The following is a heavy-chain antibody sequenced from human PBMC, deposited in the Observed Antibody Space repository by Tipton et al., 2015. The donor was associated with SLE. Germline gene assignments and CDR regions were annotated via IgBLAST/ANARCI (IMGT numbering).Heavy chain of an antibody. CDR3: ARGGLGIIDY. Sequence: LRLSCTVSGGSISSYYWSWIRQPPGKGLEWIGEINHSGSTNYNPSLKSRVTISVDTSKNQFSLKLSSVTAADTAVYYCARGGLGIIDYWGQGTLVTVSS. D-gene: IGHD7-27*01. CDR2: INHSGST. V-gene: IGHV4-34*01. J-gene: IGHJ4*02. CDR1: GGSISSYY.